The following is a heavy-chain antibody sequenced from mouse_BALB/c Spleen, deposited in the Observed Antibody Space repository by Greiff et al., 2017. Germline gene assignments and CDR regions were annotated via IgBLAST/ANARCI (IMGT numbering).Heavy chain of an antibody. CDR1: GYSITSGYY. CDR2: ISYDGSN. Sequence: EVKLQESGPGLVKPSQSLSLTCSVTGYSITSGYYWNWIRQFPGNKLEWMGYISYDGSNNYNPSLKNRISITRDTSKNQFFLKLNSVTTEDTATYYCARVHYYGSSYGYWGQGTTLTVSS. CDR3: ARVHYYGSSYGY. V-gene: IGHV3-6*02. J-gene: IGHJ2*01. D-gene: IGHD1-1*01.